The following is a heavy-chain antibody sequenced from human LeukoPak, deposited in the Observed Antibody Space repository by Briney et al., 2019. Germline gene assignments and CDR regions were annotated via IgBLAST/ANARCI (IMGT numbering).Heavy chain of an antibody. CDR3: ATGGGPFDY. Sequence: SQTLSLTCSVSGGSISLWQWNWIRQVAGKGLEWIGRLHTSGGPKYNPSLKSRVTMSLDTSKNQFFLKVSSVTAADTAVYFCATGGGPFDYWGQGILVTVSS. CDR2: LHTSGGP. CDR1: GGSISLWQ. V-gene: IGHV4-4*07. J-gene: IGHJ4*02. D-gene: IGHD3-16*01.